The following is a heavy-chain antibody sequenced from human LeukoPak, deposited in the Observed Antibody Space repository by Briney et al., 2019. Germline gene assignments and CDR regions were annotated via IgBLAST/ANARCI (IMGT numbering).Heavy chain of an antibody. Sequence: PGGSLRLSCVASGFIFGDHYMDWVRQAPGKGLEGVGRIRNKGDRYTTEYAASVKGRFTISRDDSKNSLYLQMNSLKTEDTAMYYCARDLKDSWAFFDYWAREPWSPSPQ. CDR1: GFIFGDHY. CDR2: IRNKGDRYTT. CDR3: ARDLKDSWAFFDY. J-gene: IGHJ4*02. V-gene: IGHV3-72*01. D-gene: IGHD3-16*01.